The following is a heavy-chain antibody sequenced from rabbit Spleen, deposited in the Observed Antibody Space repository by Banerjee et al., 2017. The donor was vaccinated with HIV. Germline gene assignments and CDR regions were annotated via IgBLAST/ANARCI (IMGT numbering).Heavy chain of an antibody. CDR1: GFSFSSNYY. CDR2: IYSSTEGI. D-gene: IGHD6-1*01. J-gene: IGHJ4*01. V-gene: IGHV1S45*01. Sequence: QEQLVESGGDLVKPGASLTLTCTASGFSFSSNYYMCWVRQPPGKGLEWIACIYSSTEGIHYASWAKGRFTISKTSSTTVTLQMTSLTAADTATYFCGSTGYGGYAYDGFNLWGQGTLVTVS. CDR3: GSTGYGGYAYDGFNL.